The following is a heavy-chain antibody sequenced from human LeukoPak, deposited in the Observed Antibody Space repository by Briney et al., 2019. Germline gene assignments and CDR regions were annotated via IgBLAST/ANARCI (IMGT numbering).Heavy chain of an antibody. Sequence: ASVKVSCKASGYTFTGYYMHWVRQAPGQGLEWMGWINPNSGGTNYAQKFQGRVTITRNTSISTAYMELSSLRSEDTAVYYCARVFGRQLPDYWGQGTLVTVSS. CDR1: GYTFTGYY. V-gene: IGHV1-2*02. D-gene: IGHD1-26*01. CDR2: INPNSGGT. J-gene: IGHJ4*02. CDR3: ARVFGRQLPDY.